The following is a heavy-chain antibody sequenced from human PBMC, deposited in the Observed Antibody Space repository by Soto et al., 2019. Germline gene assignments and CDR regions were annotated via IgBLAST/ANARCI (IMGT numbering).Heavy chain of an antibody. V-gene: IGHV1-46*01. D-gene: IGHD2-15*01. CDR2: INPSGGST. Sequence: ASVKVSCKASGYTFTSYYMHWVRQAPGQGLEWMGIINPSGGSTSYAQKFQGRVTMTRDTSTSTVYMELSSLRSEDTAVYYCAKGSLGYCSGGSCYFDYWGQGTLVTV. CDR1: GYTFTSYY. J-gene: IGHJ4*02. CDR3: AKGSLGYCSGGSCYFDY.